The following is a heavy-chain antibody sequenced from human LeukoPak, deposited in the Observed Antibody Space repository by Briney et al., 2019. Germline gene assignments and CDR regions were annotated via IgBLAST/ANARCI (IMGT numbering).Heavy chain of an antibody. CDR3: ARDKVGKEDIVVVPAENWFDP. CDR1: GGSISSYY. V-gene: IGHV4-4*07. D-gene: IGHD2-2*01. CDR2: IYTSGST. Sequence: SETLSLTCTVSGGSISSYYWSWIRQPAGKGLEWIGRIYTSGSTNYNPSLKSQVTMSVDTSKNQFSLKLSSVTAADTAVYYCARDKVGKEDIVVVPAENWFDPWGQGTLVTVSS. J-gene: IGHJ5*02.